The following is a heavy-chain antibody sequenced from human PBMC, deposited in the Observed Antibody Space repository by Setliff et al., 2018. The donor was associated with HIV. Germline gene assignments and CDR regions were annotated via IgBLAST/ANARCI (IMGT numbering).Heavy chain of an antibody. D-gene: IGHD3-10*01. V-gene: IGHV1-8*01. CDR2: MNPNSGNT. Sequence: AASVKVSCKASGYTFTSYDINWVRQATGQGLEWMGWMNPNSGNTGYAQKFQGRVTMTRNTSISTAYMELSSLRSEDTAVYYCARSPYGRAPLFDYWGQGTLVTVSS. CDR1: GYTFTSYD. CDR3: ARSPYGRAPLFDY. J-gene: IGHJ4*02.